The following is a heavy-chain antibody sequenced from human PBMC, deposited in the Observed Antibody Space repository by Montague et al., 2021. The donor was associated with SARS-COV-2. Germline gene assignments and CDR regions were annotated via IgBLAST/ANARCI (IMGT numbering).Heavy chain of an antibody. CDR1: GGSISGGSYY. V-gene: IGHV4-61*09. CDR3: ARHQADTLTGFDY. D-gene: IGHD3-9*01. Sequence: TLSLTCTVSGGSISGGSYYWSWIRQPAGKELDWLGQVNTSGRTKYNPPLKSRVTISVDTSKNQFSLELSSVTAADTGVFYCARHQADTLTGFDYWGQGTLVTVSS. CDR2: VNTSGRT. J-gene: IGHJ4*02.